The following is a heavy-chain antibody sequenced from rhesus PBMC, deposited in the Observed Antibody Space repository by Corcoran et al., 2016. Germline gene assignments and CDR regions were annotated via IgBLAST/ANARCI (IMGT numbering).Heavy chain of an antibody. Sequence: QVQLQESGPGLVKPSETLSLTCAVSVGFVSCNYWSWIRPSPGKGLGGMGRISGSGGGADYNPSLKSRVTLSTETSKNQFSLRLTSVTAADTALYFCATLVGVPGSLDVWGRGVLVTVSS. CDR3: ATLVGVPGSLDV. J-gene: IGHJ5-2*02. CDR2: ISGSGGGA. D-gene: IGHD2-39*01. V-gene: IGHV4-160*01. CDR1: VGFVSCNY.